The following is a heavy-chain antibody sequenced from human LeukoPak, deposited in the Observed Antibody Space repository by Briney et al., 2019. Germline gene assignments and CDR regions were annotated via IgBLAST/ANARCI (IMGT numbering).Heavy chain of an antibody. CDR3: ARLRIGYVWGGXXSDNPKYYFDY. CDR1: GGSISSYY. Sequence: SETLSLTCTVSGGSISSYYWSWIRQPPGKGLEWIGYIYYSGSTNYNPSLKSRATISVDTSKNQFSLKLSSVTAADTAVYYCARLRIGYVWGGXXSDNPKYYFDYWGQGTLVTV. V-gene: IGHV4-59*08. J-gene: IGHJ4*02. CDR2: IYYSGST. D-gene: IGHD3-16*02.